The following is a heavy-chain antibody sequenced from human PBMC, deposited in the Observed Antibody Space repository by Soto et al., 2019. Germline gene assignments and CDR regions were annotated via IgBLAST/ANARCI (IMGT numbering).Heavy chain of an antibody. J-gene: IGHJ4*02. CDR2: IYYSGST. D-gene: IGHD3-16*01. CDR1: GGSISSGDYY. CDR3: ARGEVYDYVWGRI. V-gene: IGHV4-30-4*01. Sequence: QVQLQESGPGLVKPSQTLSLTCTVSGGSISSGDYYWSWIRQPPGKGLEWIGYIYYSGSTYYNPYLKSRVTISVDTSKNQFSLKLSSVTAADTAVYYYARGEVYDYVWGRIWGQGTLVTVSS.